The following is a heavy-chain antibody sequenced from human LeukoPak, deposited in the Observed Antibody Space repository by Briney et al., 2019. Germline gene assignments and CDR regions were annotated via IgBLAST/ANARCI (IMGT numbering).Heavy chain of an antibody. Sequence: SETLSLTCTVSGGSISSSSYYWGWIRQPPGKGLEWIGSIYYSGSTYYNPSLKSRVTISVDTSKNQFSLKLSSVTAADTAVYYCARAPHCSGGSCYPVLFDYWGQGTLVTVSS. CDR2: IYYSGST. CDR1: GGSISSSSYY. V-gene: IGHV4-39*07. CDR3: ARAPHCSGGSCYPVLFDY. J-gene: IGHJ4*02. D-gene: IGHD2-15*01.